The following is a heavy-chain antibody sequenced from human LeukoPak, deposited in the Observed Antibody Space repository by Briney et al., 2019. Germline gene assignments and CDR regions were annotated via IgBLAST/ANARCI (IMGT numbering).Heavy chain of an antibody. D-gene: IGHD2-15*01. CDR2: ISGSRGNT. V-gene: IGHV3-23*01. Sequence: PGGSLRLSCAASGFTFSSNAMTWVRQAPGKGLEWVAAISGSRGNTYYADSVKGRFTISRDNSKNTLYLQMSSLRAEDTAVYYCAKDYCSGGTCYYEVWGQGTLVTVTS. CDR3: AKDYCSGGTCYYEV. CDR1: GFTFSSNA. J-gene: IGHJ4*02.